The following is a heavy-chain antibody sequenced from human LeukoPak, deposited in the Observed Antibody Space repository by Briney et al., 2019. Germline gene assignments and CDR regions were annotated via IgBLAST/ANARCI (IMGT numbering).Heavy chain of an antibody. Sequence: PGGSLRLSCEGSGFTFSNYWMGWVRQAPGKGLQWVANIKTDGSEKYYVDSVKGRFTISRDNAKNSLYLQMNSLRAEDTALYYCAKDQGIAVAGPHDYWGQGTLVTVSS. D-gene: IGHD6-19*01. CDR1: GFTFSNYW. J-gene: IGHJ4*02. V-gene: IGHV3-7*03. CDR2: IKTDGSEK. CDR3: AKDQGIAVAGPHDY.